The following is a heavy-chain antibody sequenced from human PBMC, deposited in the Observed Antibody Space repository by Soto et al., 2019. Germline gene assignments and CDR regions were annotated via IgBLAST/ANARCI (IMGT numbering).Heavy chain of an antibody. D-gene: IGHD3-16*02. CDR3: AKDMAMITFGGVIVILGPNAFDI. V-gene: IGHV3-23*01. CDR2: ISGIGGST. CDR1: GFTFSSYA. J-gene: IGHJ3*02. Sequence: QTLSCAASGFTFSSYAMSWVRQAPGEGREWVSGISGIGGSTYYADSAKGRLTISTDNSKHTLYLQMNSLKDEDTAVYYCAKDMAMITFGGVIVILGPNAFDIWGQGTMVTVSS.